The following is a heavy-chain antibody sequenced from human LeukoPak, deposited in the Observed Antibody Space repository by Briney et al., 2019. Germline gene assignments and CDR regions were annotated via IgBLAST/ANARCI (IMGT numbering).Heavy chain of an antibody. CDR3: ARDDRGYSYGYPPNYYYYGMDV. V-gene: IGHV4-59*01. Sequence: SETLSLTCTVSGGSISSYYWSWIRQPPGKGLEWIGYIYYSGSTNYNPSLKSRVTISVDTSKNQFSLKLSSVTAADTAVYYCARDDRGYSYGYPPNYYYYGMDVWGQGTTVTVSS. CDR1: GGSISSYY. CDR2: IYYSGST. J-gene: IGHJ6*02. D-gene: IGHD5-18*01.